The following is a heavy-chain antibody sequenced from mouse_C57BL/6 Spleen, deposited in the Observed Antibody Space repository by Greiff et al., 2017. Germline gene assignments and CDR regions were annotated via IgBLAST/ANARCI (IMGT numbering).Heavy chain of an antibody. D-gene: IGHD2-3*01. CDR2: IWSDGST. CDR3: ARHRAIDGYYVGYFDV. V-gene: IGHV2-6-1*01. Sequence: QVQLQQSGPGLVAPSQSLSITCTVSGFSLTSYGVHWVRQPPGKGLEWLVVIWSDGSTTYNSALKSRLSISKDNSKSQVFLKMNSLQTDDTAMYYCARHRAIDGYYVGYFDVWGTGTTVTVSS. CDR1: GFSLTSYG. J-gene: IGHJ1*03.